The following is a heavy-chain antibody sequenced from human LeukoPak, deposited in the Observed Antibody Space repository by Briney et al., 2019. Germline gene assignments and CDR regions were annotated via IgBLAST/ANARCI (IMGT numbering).Heavy chain of an antibody. V-gene: IGHV3-7*01. CDR1: GLSFSAAW. J-gene: IGHJ4*02. Sequence: GGSLRLSCEASGLSFSAAWMTWVRQAPGKGLEWVATIKNDGSDKYYVDSVKGRFTLSRDNAKNLVYLQMNSLRAEDTAVYYCASPPIAAAGTVDDYWGQGTLVTVSS. CDR2: IKNDGSDK. D-gene: IGHD6-13*01. CDR3: ASPPIAAAGTVDDY.